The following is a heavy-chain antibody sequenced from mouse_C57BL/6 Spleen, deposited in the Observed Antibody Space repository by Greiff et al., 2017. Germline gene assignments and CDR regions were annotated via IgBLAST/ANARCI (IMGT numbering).Heavy chain of an antibody. Sequence: QVQLQQPGAELVKPGASVKLSCKASGYTFTSYWMQWVKQRPGQGLEWIGEIDPSDSYTNYNQKFKGKATLTVDTSSSTAYMQLSSLTSEDSAVYYCALYYPFFAYWGQGTLVTVSA. CDR2: IDPSDSYT. J-gene: IGHJ3*01. CDR3: ALYYPFFAY. D-gene: IGHD2-1*01. V-gene: IGHV1-50*01. CDR1: GYTFTSYW.